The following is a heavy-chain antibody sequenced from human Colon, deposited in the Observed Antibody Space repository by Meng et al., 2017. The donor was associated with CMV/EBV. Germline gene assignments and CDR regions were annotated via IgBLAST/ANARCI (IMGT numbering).Heavy chain of an antibody. CDR1: GFTFSSYA. CDR2: ISGSGGST. D-gene: IGHD3-10*01. J-gene: IGHJ4*02. V-gene: IGHV3-23*01. Sequence: GESLKISCAASGFTFSSYAMSWVRQAPGKGLEWVSAISGSGGSTYYADSVKGRFTISRDNSKNTLYLQMNSLRAEDTAVYYCAKGLRAGFGELLYFDYWGQGTLVTVSS. CDR3: AKGLRAGFGELLYFDY.